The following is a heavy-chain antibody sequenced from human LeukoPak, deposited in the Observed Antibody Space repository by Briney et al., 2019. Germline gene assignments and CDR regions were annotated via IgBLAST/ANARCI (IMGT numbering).Heavy chain of an antibody. J-gene: IGHJ6*03. V-gene: IGHV3-73*01. Sequence: GRTLRVYYAPLGFTVRGSAMHWLRDAFGKAVVSLGRNTSEANSYPIASPASAKGRFTISRDDAKNTAYLQMNSLKTEDTAVYYCTRHERRYSSSSPNYYYYMDVWGKGNTVGVSS. D-gene: IGHD6-13*01. CDR2: NTSEANSYPI. CDR3: TRHERRYSSSSPNYYYYMDV. CDR1: GFTVRGSA.